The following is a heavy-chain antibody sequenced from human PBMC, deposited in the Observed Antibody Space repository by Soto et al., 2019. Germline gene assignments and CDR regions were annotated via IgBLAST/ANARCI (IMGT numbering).Heavy chain of an antibody. CDR3: AKRQLVAGTRWFDP. D-gene: IGHD6-19*01. CDR1: GFTFSSSA. V-gene: IGHV3-23*01. CDR2: ITDSGGST. J-gene: IGHJ5*02. Sequence: EVQLLESGGGLVQPGGSLRLSCAASGFTFSSSAMSWVRQAPGKGLEWVSAITDSGGSTSYADSVKGRFTISRDNSKNTLYLQMTSLRAEDTAVYYCAKRQLVAGTRWFDPWGQGTLVTVSS.